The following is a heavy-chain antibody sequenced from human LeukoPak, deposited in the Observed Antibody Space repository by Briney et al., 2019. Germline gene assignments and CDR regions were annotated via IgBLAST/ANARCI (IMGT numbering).Heavy chain of an antibody. CDR3: ARDWGGSGPTSHDY. CDR2: ISSDGTNT. V-gene: IGHV3-74*01. Sequence: GGSLRLSCAASGFTFKSSWMHWVRQPPGRGPVWVSRISSDGTNTRYGDSVRGRFTVSRDNAKNTLYLRMNSLRVEDSAVYYCARDWGGSGPTSHDYWGQGTLVTVSS. CDR1: GFTFKSSW. J-gene: IGHJ4*02. D-gene: IGHD3-16*01.